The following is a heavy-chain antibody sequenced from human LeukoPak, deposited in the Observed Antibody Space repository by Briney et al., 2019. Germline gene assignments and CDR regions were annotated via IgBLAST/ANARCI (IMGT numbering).Heavy chain of an antibody. CDR3: AKDRLITMVRGVSGFDP. CDR2: IRYDGSNK. V-gene: IGHV3-30*02. Sequence: GGSMRLSCAASGFTFSSYGMHWVRQAPGKGLEWVAFIRYDGSNKYYADSVKGRFTISRDNSKNTLYLQMNSLRAEDTAVYYCAKDRLITMVRGVSGFDPWGQGTLVTVSS. D-gene: IGHD3-10*01. CDR1: GFTFSSYG. J-gene: IGHJ5*02.